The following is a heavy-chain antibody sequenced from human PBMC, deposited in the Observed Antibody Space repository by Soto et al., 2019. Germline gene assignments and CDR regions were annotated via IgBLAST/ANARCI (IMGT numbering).Heavy chain of an antibody. CDR1: GGSISSSNW. Sequence: SETLSLTCAVSGGSISSSNWWSWVRQPPGKGLEWIGEIYHSGSTNYNPSLKSRVTISVDKSKNQFSLKLSSVTAADTAVYYCAREVFRRLGELSPNNWFDPWGQGTLVTVSS. CDR3: AREVFRRLGELSPNNWFDP. CDR2: IYHSGST. J-gene: IGHJ5*02. D-gene: IGHD3-16*02. V-gene: IGHV4-4*02.